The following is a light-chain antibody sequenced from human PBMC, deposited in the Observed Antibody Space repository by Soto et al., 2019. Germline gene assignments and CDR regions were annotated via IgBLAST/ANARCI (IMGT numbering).Light chain of an antibody. CDR3: QQYCATPLT. J-gene: IGKJ4*01. Sequence: DIVMTQSPQSLAVSLGERASINCKSSHTILYSSNNKDCLAWYQQKPRQPPKLLIYWASTRESGVPDRFSGRGSGSDFTLPISSLQAEDVAVYYCQQYCATPLTFGGGTKVEIK. CDR1: HTILYSSNNKDC. V-gene: IGKV4-1*01. CDR2: WAS.